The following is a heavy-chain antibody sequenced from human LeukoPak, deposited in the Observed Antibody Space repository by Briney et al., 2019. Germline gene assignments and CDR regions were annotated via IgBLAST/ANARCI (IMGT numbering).Heavy chain of an antibody. CDR2: ISAYNGNT. CDR1: GYTFTSYG. Sequence: ASMKVSCKASGYTFTSYGICWVRQAPGQGLGWMGWISAYNGNTNYAQKLQGRVTMTTDTSTSTAYMELRSLRSDDTAVYYCARVEDSSGFDYWGQGTLVTVSS. D-gene: IGHD6-19*01. CDR3: ARVEDSSGFDY. V-gene: IGHV1-18*01. J-gene: IGHJ4*02.